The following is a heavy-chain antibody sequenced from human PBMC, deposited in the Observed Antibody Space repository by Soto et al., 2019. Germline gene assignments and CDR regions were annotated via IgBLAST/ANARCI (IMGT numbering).Heavy chain of an antibody. V-gene: IGHV3-9*01. CDR1: GFAFSSYS. CDR3: AKDKNPSYDSSGYHDY. CDR2: ISWNSGSI. D-gene: IGHD3-22*01. J-gene: IGHJ4*02. Sequence: HPGGSLRLSCAASGFAFSSYSMNWVRQAPGKGLEWVSGISWNSGSIDYADSVKGRFTISRDNAKNSLYLQMNSLRPEDTALYYCAKDKNPSYDSSGYHDYWGQGTLVTVSS.